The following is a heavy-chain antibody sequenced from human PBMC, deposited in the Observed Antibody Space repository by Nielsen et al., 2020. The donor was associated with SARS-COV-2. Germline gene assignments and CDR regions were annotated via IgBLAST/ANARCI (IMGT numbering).Heavy chain of an antibody. Sequence: ASVKVSCKASGYTFTSYAMHWVRQAPGQRLEWMGWINAGNGNTKYTQKFQGRVTITRDTSASTAYMELSSLRSEDTAVYYCARDLTVVTASPYSYYYGMDVWGQGTTVTVSS. CDR3: ARDLTVVTASPYSYYYGMDV. V-gene: IGHV1-3*01. J-gene: IGHJ6*02. D-gene: IGHD2-21*02. CDR2: INAGNGNT. CDR1: GYTFTSYA.